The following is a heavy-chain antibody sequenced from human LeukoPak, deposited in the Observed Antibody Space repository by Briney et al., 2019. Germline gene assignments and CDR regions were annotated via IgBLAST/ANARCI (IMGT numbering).Heavy chain of an antibody. CDR1: GGSFSGYY. CDR2: IYYSGST. Sequence: SETLSLTCAVYGGSFSGYYWSWIRQPPGKGLEWIGYIYYSGSTNYNPSLKSRVTISVDTSKNQFSLKLSSVTAADTAVYYCARSGTNYYDFWSGQNYYFDYWGQGTLVTVSS. V-gene: IGHV4-59*01. D-gene: IGHD3-3*01. J-gene: IGHJ4*02. CDR3: ARSGTNYYDFWSGQNYYFDY.